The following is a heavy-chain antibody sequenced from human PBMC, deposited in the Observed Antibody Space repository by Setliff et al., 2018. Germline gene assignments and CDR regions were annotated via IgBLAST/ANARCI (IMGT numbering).Heavy chain of an antibody. CDR1: GYALTDSV. Sequence: ASVKVSCKTSGYALTDSVVSWVRQAPGQGLEWVGWISGYSGNTYYAQRLQGRVTLTTDTSTNTAYLELRSLRPDDTAVYYCARDYQGGWFAPWGQGIMVTVSS. J-gene: IGHJ5*02. CDR2: ISGYSGNT. V-gene: IGHV1-18*01. CDR3: ARDYQGGWFAP. D-gene: IGHD3-16*01.